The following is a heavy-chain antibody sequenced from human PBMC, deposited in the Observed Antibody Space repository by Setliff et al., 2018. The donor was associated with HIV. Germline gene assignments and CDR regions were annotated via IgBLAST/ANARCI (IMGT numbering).Heavy chain of an antibody. J-gene: IGHJ5*02. Sequence: QASETLRLSCAASGFTSSDYWMHWIRQAPGEGLVWVSRIRGDGTHTDYADSVRGRFTMSRDNAKNTVYLQMNDLRVEDTAVYFCARDRVGSTNSFDPWGQGTLVTVSS. V-gene: IGHV3-74*01. CDR2: IRGDGTHT. D-gene: IGHD1-26*01. CDR1: GFTSSDYW. CDR3: ARDRVGSTNSFDP.